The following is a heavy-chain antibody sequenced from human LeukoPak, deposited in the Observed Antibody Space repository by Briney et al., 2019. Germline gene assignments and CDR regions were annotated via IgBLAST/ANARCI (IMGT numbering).Heavy chain of an antibody. D-gene: IGHD2-2*01. CDR1: GYSISSGYY. CDR2: INHSGST. J-gene: IGHJ4*02. V-gene: IGHV4-38-2*02. Sequence: PSETLSLTCTVSGYSISSGYYWGWIRQPPGKGLGWIGEINHSGSTNYNPSLKSRVTISVDTSKNQFSLKLSSVTAADTAVYYCARRKAVVVPARYDNYWGQGTLVTVSS. CDR3: ARRKAVVVPARYDNY.